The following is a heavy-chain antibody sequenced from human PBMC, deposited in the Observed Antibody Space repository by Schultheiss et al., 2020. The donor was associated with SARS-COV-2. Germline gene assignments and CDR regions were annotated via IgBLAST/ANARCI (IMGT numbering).Heavy chain of an antibody. V-gene: IGHV6-1*01. Sequence: SQTLSLTCAISGDSVSSSSDAWNWIRQSPSRGLEWLGRTYYRSKWYYDYAVAVKSRITINPDTSKNQFSLQLNSVTPEDTAVYYCARARTVFYFDYWGQGTLVTVSS. CDR1: GDSVSSSSDA. J-gene: IGHJ4*02. CDR2: TYYRSKWYY. CDR3: ARARTVFYFDY.